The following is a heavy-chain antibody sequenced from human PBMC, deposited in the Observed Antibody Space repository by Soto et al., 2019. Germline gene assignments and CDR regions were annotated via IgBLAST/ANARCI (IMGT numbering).Heavy chain of an antibody. D-gene: IGHD5-12*01. CDR3: AAGGGLPRYY. CDR1: GGSISSGGYS. CDR2: IYHSGST. J-gene: IGHJ4*02. Sequence: QLQLQESGSGLVKPSQTLSLTCAVSGGSISSGGYSWSWIRQPPGKGLEWIGYIYHSGSTYYNPSLKGRVTVSVDRSKYQFSLKLSSVTAADTAVYYCAAGGGLPRYYWGQGTLVTVSS. V-gene: IGHV4-30-2*01.